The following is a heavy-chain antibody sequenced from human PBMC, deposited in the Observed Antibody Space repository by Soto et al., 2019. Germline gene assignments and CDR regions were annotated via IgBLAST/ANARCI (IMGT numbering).Heavy chain of an antibody. CDR3: AKAQTYYYDSSGYYYDYWYFDL. CDR2: ISGSGGST. J-gene: IGHJ2*01. Sequence: GSLRLSCAASGFTFSSYAMSWVRQAPGKGLEWVSAISGSGGSTYYADSVKGRFTISRDNSKNALYLQMNSLRAEDTAVYYCAKAQTYYYDSSGYYYDYWYFDLWGRGTLVTVSS. V-gene: IGHV3-23*01. D-gene: IGHD3-22*01. CDR1: GFTFSSYA.